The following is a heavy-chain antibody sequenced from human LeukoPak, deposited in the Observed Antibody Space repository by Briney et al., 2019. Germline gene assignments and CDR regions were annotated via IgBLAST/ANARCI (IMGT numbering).Heavy chain of an antibody. V-gene: IGHV3-21*01. CDR3: ARDWLAGLREVSGY. D-gene: IGHD5/OR15-5a*01. CDR1: GFTFSSYS. Sequence: NTGGSLRLSCAASGFTFSSYSMNWVRQAPGKGLEWVSSISSSSSYIYYADSVKGRFTISRDNAKNSLYLQMNSLRAEDTAVYYSARDWLAGLREVSGYWGQGTLVTVSS. J-gene: IGHJ4*02. CDR2: ISSSSSYI.